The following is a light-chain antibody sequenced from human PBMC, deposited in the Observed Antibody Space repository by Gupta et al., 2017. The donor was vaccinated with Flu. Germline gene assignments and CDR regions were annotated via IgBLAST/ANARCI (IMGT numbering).Light chain of an antibody. J-gene: IGLJ1*01. CDR3: HSYDSSMSGLIG. CDR1: SSNIGAGYD. Sequence: QSVLTQPPSVSGAPGQRVTISCTGSSSNIGAGYDVHWYQQLPGTAPNLLIYGNRNRPSGVPARFSCSTSGTSASPAITALQAEDEADYYCHSYDSSMSGLIGFGTGTKLTVL. CDR2: GNR. V-gene: IGLV1-40*01.